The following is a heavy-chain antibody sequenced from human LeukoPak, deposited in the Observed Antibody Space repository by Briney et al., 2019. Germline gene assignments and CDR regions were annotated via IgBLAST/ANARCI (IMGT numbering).Heavy chain of an antibody. D-gene: IGHD3-10*01. Sequence: SQTLSLTCTVSGGSISSGGYYWSWIRQHPGKGLEWIGYIYYSGSTYYNPSLKSRVTISLDTSKNQFSLKLSSVAAADTAVYYCARAPAIYGSGSYLIDSWGQGTLVTVSS. CDR1: GGSISSGGYY. CDR3: ARAPAIYGSGSYLIDS. V-gene: IGHV4-31*03. J-gene: IGHJ5*01. CDR2: IYYSGST.